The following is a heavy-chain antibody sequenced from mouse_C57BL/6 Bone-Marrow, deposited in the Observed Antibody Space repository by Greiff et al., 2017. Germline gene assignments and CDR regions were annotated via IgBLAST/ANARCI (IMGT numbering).Heavy chain of an antibody. CDR3: ARRRVWFAY. V-gene: IGHV5-9*01. CDR2: ISGGGGNT. Sequence: EVKLVESGGGLVKPGGSLKLSCAASGFTFSSYTMSWVRQTPEKRLEWVATISGGGGNTYYPDSVKGRFTISRDNAKNTLYLQMSSLRSADTALYYCARRRVWFAYWGQGTLVTVSA. J-gene: IGHJ3*01. CDR1: GFTFSSYT.